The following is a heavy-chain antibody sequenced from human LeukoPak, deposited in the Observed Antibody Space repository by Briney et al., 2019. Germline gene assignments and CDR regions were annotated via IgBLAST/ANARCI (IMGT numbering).Heavy chain of an antibody. CDR3: ARRLLTGYYEF. D-gene: IGHD3-9*01. V-gene: IGHV3-66*01. CDR2: FYSGDTT. J-gene: IGHJ4*02. CDR1: GFTVSSTY. Sequence: GGSLRLSCAASGFTVSSTYMSWFRQAPGKGLEWVSVFYSGDTTYYANSVKGRFTISRDSSKNMLYLQMNSLRAEDTAVYYCARRLLTGYYEFWGQGTLVTVSS.